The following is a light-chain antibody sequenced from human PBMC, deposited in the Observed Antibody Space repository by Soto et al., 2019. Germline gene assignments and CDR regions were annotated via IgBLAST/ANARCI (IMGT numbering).Light chain of an antibody. Sequence: DIQMTQSPSTLSASVGDRVTSTCRASQSISTWLAWYQQKPGKAPKFLIYDASSLESGVPSRFSGSRSVTEFTLTISSLQPDDFATYYCQQYYSYPWTFGQGTKADIK. CDR3: QQYYSYPWT. V-gene: IGKV1-5*01. CDR2: DAS. CDR1: QSISTW. J-gene: IGKJ1*01.